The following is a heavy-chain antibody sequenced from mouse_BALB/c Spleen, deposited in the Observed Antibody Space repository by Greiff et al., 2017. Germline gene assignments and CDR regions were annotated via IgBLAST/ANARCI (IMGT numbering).Heavy chain of an antibody. CDR1: GYTFTDYY. CDR3: ARWGREGDY. J-gene: IGHJ4*01. CDR2: IYPGSGNT. Sequence: QVQLKQSGAELARPGASVKLSCKASGYTFTDYYINWVKQRTGQGLEWIGEIYPGSGNTYYNEKFKGKATLTADKSSSTAYMQLSSLTSEDSAVYFCARWGREGDYWGQGTSVTVSS. V-gene: IGHV1-77*01.